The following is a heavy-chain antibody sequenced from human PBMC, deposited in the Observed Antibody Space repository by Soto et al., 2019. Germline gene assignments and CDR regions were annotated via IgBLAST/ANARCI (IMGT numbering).Heavy chain of an antibody. CDR2: LYYSGST. J-gene: IGHJ5*02. D-gene: IGHD3-3*01. Sequence: QVQLQESGPGLVKPSQTLSLTCTVSGGSISSGDYYWSWLRQHPGKGLEWIGYLYYSGSTYYNPSLKILVTISVYTSENQFSLKLSSVTAADTAVYYCARWWSGSRQGFDPWGQGTLVTVSS. CDR3: ARWWSGSRQGFDP. CDR1: GGSISSGDYY. V-gene: IGHV4-31*01.